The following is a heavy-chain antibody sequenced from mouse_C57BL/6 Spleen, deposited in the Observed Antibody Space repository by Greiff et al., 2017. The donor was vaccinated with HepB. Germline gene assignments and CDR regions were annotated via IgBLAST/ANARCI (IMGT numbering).Heavy chain of an antibody. J-gene: IGHJ4*01. V-gene: IGHV5-17*01. CDR2: ISSGSSTI. CDR3: ARPWDFYAMDY. Sequence: EVKVVESGGGLVKPGGSLKLSCAASGFTFSDYGMHWVRQAPEKGLEWVAYISSGSSTIYYADTVKGRFTISRDNAKNTLFLQMTSLRSEDTAMYYCARPWDFYAMDYWGQGTSVTVSS. D-gene: IGHD4-1*01. CDR1: GFTFSDYG.